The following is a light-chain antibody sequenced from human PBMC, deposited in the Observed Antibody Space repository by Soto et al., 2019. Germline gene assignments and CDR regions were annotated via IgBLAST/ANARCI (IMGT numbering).Light chain of an antibody. CDR2: VNSDGSH. CDR3: QTWGTGIQV. Sequence: QSVLTQSPSASASLGASVKLTCTLSSGHSSDANAWPQHQPEQGPRFLMKVNSDGSHNKGDGIPARFSGSSSGAERYLTISSLQSEDEADYFCQTWGTGIQVFGTGTKLTVL. V-gene: IGLV4-69*01. CDR1: SGHSSDA. J-gene: IGLJ1*01.